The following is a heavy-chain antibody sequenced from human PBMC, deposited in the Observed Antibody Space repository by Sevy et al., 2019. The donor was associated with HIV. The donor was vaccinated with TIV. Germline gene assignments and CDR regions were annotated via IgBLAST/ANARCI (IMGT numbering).Heavy chain of an antibody. V-gene: IGHV4-59*01. J-gene: IGHJ4*02. D-gene: IGHD1-1*01. CDR3: ARDSTTRPRVLDY. CDR1: GGSISSYF. Sequence: SETLSLTCSVSGGSISSYFWTRVRQSPRKGLEWIGNIYFTGNTDYSPSLKSRVTLSLDTSKSQFSLTLKSVTAADTAIYFCARDSTTRPRVLDYWGQGTLVTVS. CDR2: IYFTGNT.